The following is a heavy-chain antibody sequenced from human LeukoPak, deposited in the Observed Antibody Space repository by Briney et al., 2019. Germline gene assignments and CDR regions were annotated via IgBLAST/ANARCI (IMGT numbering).Heavy chain of an antibody. J-gene: IGHJ4*02. CDR1: GYTFTSYG. CDR3: ARWEIDYGDYYSDY. Sequence: ASVKVSCKASGYTFTSYGISWVRQAPGQGLEWMGWISAYNGNTNYAQKLQGRVTMTTDTSTSTAYMELRSLRSDDTAVYYCARWEIDYGDYYSDYWGQGTLVTVSS. V-gene: IGHV1-18*01. D-gene: IGHD4-17*01. CDR2: ISAYNGNT.